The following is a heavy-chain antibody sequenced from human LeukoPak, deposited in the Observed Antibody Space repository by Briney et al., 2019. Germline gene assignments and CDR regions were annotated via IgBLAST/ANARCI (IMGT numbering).Heavy chain of an antibody. CDR2: FDPEDGET. V-gene: IGHV1-24*01. CDR3: ALSAHIVVVTALDP. Sequence: ASVKVSCKVSGYTLTELSMHWVRQAPGKGLEWMEGFDPEDGETIYAQKFQGRVTMTEDTSTDTAYMELSSLRSEDTAVYYCALSAHIVVVTALDPWGQGTLVTVSS. D-gene: IGHD2-21*02. J-gene: IGHJ5*02. CDR1: GYTLTELS.